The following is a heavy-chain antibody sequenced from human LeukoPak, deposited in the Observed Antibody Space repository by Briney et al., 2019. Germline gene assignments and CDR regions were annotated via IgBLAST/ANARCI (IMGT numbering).Heavy chain of an antibody. D-gene: IGHD1-26*01. CDR1: GFTFSSYA. CDR2: ISGSGGST. CDR3: AKDVLKEPYYFDY. Sequence: PGGSLRLSCAASGFTFSSYAMSWVRQAPGKGLEWVSAISGSGGSTYYADSVKGRFTISRDNSENTLYLQMNSLRAEDTAVYYCAKDVLKEPYYFDYWGQGTLVTVSS. J-gene: IGHJ4*02. V-gene: IGHV3-23*01.